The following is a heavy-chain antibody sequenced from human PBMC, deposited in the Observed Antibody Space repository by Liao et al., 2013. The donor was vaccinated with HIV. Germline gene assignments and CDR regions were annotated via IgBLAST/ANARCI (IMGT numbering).Heavy chain of an antibody. CDR2: VFTSGST. D-gene: IGHD3-22*01. CDR1: GGYISNYY. V-gene: IGHV4-4*07. CDR3: AGGRPYDITGLPFDY. J-gene: IGHJ4*02. Sequence: QVQLQESGPGLVKPSETLSLTCTVSGGYISNYYWSWIRQSAGTRLEWIGRVFTSGSTNYNPSLRSRVTMSVEASKNQVSLRLSSLTAADTGVYYCAGGRPYDITGLPFDYWGQGALVAVSS.